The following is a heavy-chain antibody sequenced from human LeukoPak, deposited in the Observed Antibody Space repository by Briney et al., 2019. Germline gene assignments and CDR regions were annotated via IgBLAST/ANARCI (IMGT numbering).Heavy chain of an antibody. V-gene: IGHV3-53*01. CDR3: ARDSSSWYGAYYFDY. D-gene: IGHD6-13*01. Sequence: GGSLRLSCEASGFTVSNTYMSWVRQAPGMGLEWVSIIYSGGGRHYGDSVKGRFTMSRDNSKNTVYLHMLSLRAEDTAVYYCARDSSSWYGAYYFDYWGQGTLVTVSS. J-gene: IGHJ4*02. CDR2: IYSGGGR. CDR1: GFTVSNTY.